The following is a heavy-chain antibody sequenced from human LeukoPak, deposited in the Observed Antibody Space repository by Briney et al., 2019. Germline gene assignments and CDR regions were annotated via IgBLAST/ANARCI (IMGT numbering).Heavy chain of an antibody. CDR1: GFTFSGYW. D-gene: IGHD3-22*01. CDR3: ARVRDPRQYYYDNSGYRNAFDI. J-gene: IGHJ3*02. V-gene: IGHV3-7*01. CDR2: IKQDGGEK. Sequence: GGFLRLSCAASGFTFSGYWMSWVRQAPGKGLEWVANIKQDGGEKYYVDSVKGRFTISRDNAKNSLYLQMNSLRAEDTAVFYCARVRDPRQYYYDNSGYRNAFDIWGQGTMVTVSS.